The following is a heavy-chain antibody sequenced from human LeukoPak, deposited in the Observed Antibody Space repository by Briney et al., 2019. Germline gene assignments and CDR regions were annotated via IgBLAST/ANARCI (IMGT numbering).Heavy chain of an antibody. CDR2: ISSSSSYI. D-gene: IGHD6-19*01. CDR1: GFTFSSYS. V-gene: IGHV3-21*01. CDR3: AGEGVAVASPGDC. J-gene: IGHJ4*02. Sequence: GGSLRLSCAASGFTFSSYSMNWVRQAPGKGLEWVSSISSSSSYIYYADSVKGRFTISRDNAKNSLYLQMNSLRAEDTAVYYCAGEGVAVASPGDCWGQGTLVTVSS.